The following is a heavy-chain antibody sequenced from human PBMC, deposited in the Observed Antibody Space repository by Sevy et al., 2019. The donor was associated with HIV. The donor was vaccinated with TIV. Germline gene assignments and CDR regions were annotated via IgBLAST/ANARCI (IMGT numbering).Heavy chain of an antibody. CDR2: ISSSGTII. V-gene: IGHV3-11*01. CDR1: GLNVSDYF. J-gene: IGHJ4*02. D-gene: IGHD3-10*01. CDR3: ARDLASGSFFSLYFDY. Sequence: GGSLRLSCAASGLNVSDYFMSWIRQALGKRPEWVSYISSSGTIIYYADSVKGRFTISRDNAKNSLYLQMNSLRAEDTAIYYCARDLASGSFFSLYFDYWGQGTLVTVSS.